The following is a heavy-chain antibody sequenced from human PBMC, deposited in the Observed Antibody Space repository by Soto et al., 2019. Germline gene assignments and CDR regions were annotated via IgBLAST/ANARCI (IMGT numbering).Heavy chain of an antibody. Sequence: TLSLTCTVSGGSISSYYWSWIRQPAGKGLEWIGRIYTSGSTNYNPSLKSRVTMSVDTSKNQFSLKLSSVTAADTAVYYCARGRQLGLKNWFDPWGQGTLVTVSS. J-gene: IGHJ5*02. CDR2: IYTSGST. CDR1: GGSISSYY. V-gene: IGHV4-4*07. D-gene: IGHD6-6*01. CDR3: ARGRQLGLKNWFDP.